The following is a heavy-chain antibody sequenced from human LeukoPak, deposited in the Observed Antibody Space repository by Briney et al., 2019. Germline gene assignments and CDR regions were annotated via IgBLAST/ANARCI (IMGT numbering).Heavy chain of an antibody. CDR1: GFTFSSYG. J-gene: IGHJ4*02. V-gene: IGHV3-33*06. Sequence: GRSLRLSCAASGFTFSSYGMHWDRQAPGKGLEWVAVIWYDGSNKYYADSVKGRFTISRDNSKNTLYLQMNSLRAEDTAVYYCAKDDSSGYYLDYWGQGTLVTVSS. CDR2: IWYDGSNK. CDR3: AKDDSSGYYLDY. D-gene: IGHD3-22*01.